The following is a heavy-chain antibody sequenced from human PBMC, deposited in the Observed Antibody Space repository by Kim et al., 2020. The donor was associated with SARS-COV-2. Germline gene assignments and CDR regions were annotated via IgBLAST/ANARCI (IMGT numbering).Heavy chain of an antibody. J-gene: IGHJ4*02. CDR3: ASGTTVDTAMVPNFGGY. Sequence: GGSLRLSCAASGFTFSSYEMNWVRQAPGKGLEWVSYISSSGSTIYYADSVKGRFTISRDNAKNSLYLQMNSLRAEDTAVYYCASGTTVDTAMVPNFGGYWGQGTLVTVSS. CDR2: ISSSGSTI. V-gene: IGHV3-48*03. D-gene: IGHD5-18*01. CDR1: GFTFSSYE.